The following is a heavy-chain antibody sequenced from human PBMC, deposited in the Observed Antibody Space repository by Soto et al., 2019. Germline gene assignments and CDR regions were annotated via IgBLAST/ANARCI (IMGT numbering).Heavy chain of an antibody. Sequence: EVQLVESGGGLVQPGGSLRLSCAASGFTLSTYWMHWVCQVPGKGLVWVSRISSGGTYTNYADSVKGRFTISRDSARNTLFLQMNYLTGEDTAVYYCARTFVDGMAGFDPWGQGTLVTVSS. CDR2: ISSGGTYT. CDR3: ARTFVDGMAGFDP. D-gene: IGHD2-15*01. CDR1: GFTLSTYW. V-gene: IGHV3-74*01. J-gene: IGHJ5*02.